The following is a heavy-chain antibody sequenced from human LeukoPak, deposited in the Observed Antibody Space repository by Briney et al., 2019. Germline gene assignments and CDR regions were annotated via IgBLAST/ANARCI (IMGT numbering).Heavy chain of an antibody. J-gene: IGHJ4*02. D-gene: IGHD5-12*01. V-gene: IGHV1-8*02. Sequence: ASVKVSCKASGYTFTSYGISWVRQAPGQGLEWMGWMNPNSGNTGYAQKFQGRVTMTRNTSISTAYMELSSLRSEDTAVYYCARDSGYDPGPFDYWGQGALVTVSS. CDR2: MNPNSGNT. CDR3: ARDSGYDPGPFDY. CDR1: GYTFTSYG.